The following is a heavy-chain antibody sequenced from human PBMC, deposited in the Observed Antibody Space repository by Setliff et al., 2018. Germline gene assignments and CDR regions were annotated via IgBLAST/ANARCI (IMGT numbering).Heavy chain of an antibody. Sequence: SVKVSCKASGGTFSTYAVNWVRQTPGPGLEWLGGIVPVFGTRNYAQKFQGRVTFTADDSATTTYMELSSLTSEDTAIYYCARNMGMGQRDYFDYWGRGTLVTASS. CDR2: IVPVFGTR. V-gene: IGHV1-69*13. CDR1: GGTFSTYA. CDR3: ARNMGMGQRDYFDY. D-gene: IGHD6-13*01. J-gene: IGHJ4*02.